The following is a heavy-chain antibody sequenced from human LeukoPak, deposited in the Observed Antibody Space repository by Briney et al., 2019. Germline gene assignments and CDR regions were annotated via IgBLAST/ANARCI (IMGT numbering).Heavy chain of an antibody. CDR2: ISYDGGHE. J-gene: IGHJ4*02. CDR3: ARWDSSGWYYY. V-gene: IGHV3-30*03. Sequence: GGSLRLSCAASGFTFSNYAMPWVRQGPGKGLEWVTLISYDGGHEYYADSVKGRFIISRDNSKDTLYLQMNSLRPEDTAVYYCARWDSSGWYYYWGQGTLVTVSS. CDR1: GFTFSNYA. D-gene: IGHD6-19*01.